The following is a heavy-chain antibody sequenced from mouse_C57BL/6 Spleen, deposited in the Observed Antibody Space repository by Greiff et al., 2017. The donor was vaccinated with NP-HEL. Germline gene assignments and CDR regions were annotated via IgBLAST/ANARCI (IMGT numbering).Heavy chain of an antibody. CDR2: INPNNGGT. V-gene: IGHV1-18*01. CDR3: ASRGYYYGSSYRYFDV. CDR1: GYTFTDYN. J-gene: IGHJ1*03. D-gene: IGHD1-1*01. Sequence: VQLQQSGPELVKPGASVKIPCKASGYTFTDYNMDWVKQSHGKSLEWIGDINPNNGGTIYNQKFKGKATLTVDKSSSTAYMELRSLTSEDTAVYYCASRGYYYGSSYRYFDVWGTGTTVTVSS.